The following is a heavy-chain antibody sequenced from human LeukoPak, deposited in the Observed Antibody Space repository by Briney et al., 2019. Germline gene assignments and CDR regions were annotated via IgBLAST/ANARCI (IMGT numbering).Heavy chain of an antibody. CDR2: IYHSGST. V-gene: IGHV4-30-2*01. J-gene: IGHJ3*02. CDR1: GGSISSGGYS. Sequence: PSETLSLTCAVSGGSISSGGYSWSWIRQPPGKGLEWIGYIYHSGSTYYNPSLKSRVTISVDRSKNQFPLKLSSVTAADTAVYYCARSRASVRLDPDAFDIWGQGTMVTVSS. CDR3: ARSRASVRLDPDAFDI. D-gene: IGHD1-1*01.